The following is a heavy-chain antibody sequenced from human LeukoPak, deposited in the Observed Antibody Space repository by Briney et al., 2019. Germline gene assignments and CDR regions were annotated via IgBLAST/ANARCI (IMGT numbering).Heavy chain of an antibody. Sequence: PGGSLRLSCAASGFTFSSYGMHWVRQAPGKGLEWVAVIWYDGSNKYYADSVKGRFTISRDNSKNTLYLQMNGLRAEDTAVYYCAKDSEYCGGDCYSGAGHWGQGTLVTVSS. CDR2: IWYDGSNK. D-gene: IGHD2-21*02. J-gene: IGHJ4*02. CDR1: GFTFSSYG. CDR3: AKDSEYCGGDCYSGAGH. V-gene: IGHV3-33*06.